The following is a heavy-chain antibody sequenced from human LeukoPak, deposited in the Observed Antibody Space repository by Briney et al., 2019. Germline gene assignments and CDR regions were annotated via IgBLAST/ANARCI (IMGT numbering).Heavy chain of an antibody. V-gene: IGHV4-59*01. J-gene: IGHJ4*02. CDR2: IFHSGST. Sequence: SETLSLTCTVSGGSITSYYWSWIRQPPGKGLEWIGYIFHSGSTNYNPSLKNRVTISVDTSKNQFSLKLSSVTAADTAVYYCARYIRFYYDTSVGYFGSWGQGALVTVSS. D-gene: IGHD3-22*01. CDR1: GGSITSYY. CDR3: ARYIRFYYDTSVGYFGS.